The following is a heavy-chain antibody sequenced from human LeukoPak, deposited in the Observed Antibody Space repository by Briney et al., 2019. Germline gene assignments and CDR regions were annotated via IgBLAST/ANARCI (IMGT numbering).Heavy chain of an antibody. CDR1: GFTFSSYG. Sequence: GRSLRLSCAASGFTFSSYGMHWVRQAPGKGLEWVAVISYDGSNKYYADSVKGRFTISRDDSKNTLYLQMDSLRAEDTAVYYCARDGYNYDAFDIWGQGTMVTVSS. D-gene: IGHD5-24*01. CDR3: ARDGYNYDAFDI. V-gene: IGHV3-30*03. J-gene: IGHJ3*02. CDR2: ISYDGSNK.